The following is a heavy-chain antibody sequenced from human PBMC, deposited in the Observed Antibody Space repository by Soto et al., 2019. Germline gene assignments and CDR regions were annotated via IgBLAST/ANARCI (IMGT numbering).Heavy chain of an antibody. V-gene: IGHV3-53*01. CDR1: GFSVSSNY. J-gene: IGHJ3*02. CDR2: IYSGGST. Sequence: PSETLSLSCAASGFSVSSNYMSWVRQAPGKGLEWVSVIYSGGSTYYADSVRGRFTISRDNSKNTLYLQMNSLRAEDTAVYYCARVGVGATLGAFDIWGQGTMVTVSS. CDR3: ARVGVGATLGAFDI. D-gene: IGHD1-26*01.